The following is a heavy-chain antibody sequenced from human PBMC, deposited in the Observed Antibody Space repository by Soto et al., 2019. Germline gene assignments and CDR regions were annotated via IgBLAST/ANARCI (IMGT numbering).Heavy chain of an antibody. CDR1: GGSISTTFYY. D-gene: IGHD1-26*01. CDR3: ARLGIVTPNANYFDY. CDR2: IRYSGST. J-gene: IGHJ4*02. Sequence: PSETLSLTCTVSGGSISTTFYYWGWIRQPPGKGLEWIGNIRYSGSTYYDPSLKSRVTISLDTSKNQFSLKLTSMTAADTAVYYCARLGIVTPNANYFDYWGQGILVTVSS. V-gene: IGHV4-39*01.